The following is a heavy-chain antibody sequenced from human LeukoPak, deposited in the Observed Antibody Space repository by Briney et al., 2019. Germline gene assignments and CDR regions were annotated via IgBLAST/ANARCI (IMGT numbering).Heavy chain of an antibody. Sequence: GGSLRLSCAASGFTFSSYAMHWVRQAPGKGLEYVSAISSNGGSTYYANSVKGRFTISRDNSKNTLYLQMGSLRAEDMAVYYCARDYGYCSGGSCPTYYFDYWGQGTLVTVSS. V-gene: IGHV3-64*01. CDR2: ISSNGGST. D-gene: IGHD2-15*01. J-gene: IGHJ4*02. CDR1: GFTFSSYA. CDR3: ARDYGYCSGGSCPTYYFDY.